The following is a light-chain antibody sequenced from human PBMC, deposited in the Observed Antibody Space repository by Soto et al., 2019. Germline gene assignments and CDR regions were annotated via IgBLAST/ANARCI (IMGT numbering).Light chain of an antibody. Sequence: DIQMTQSPSSLSASVGDSVTITCRASQTISTNLNWFQQRPGKAPKVLIYSAPSLQSGVPSRFSGSGSGTDFTLPISSLQPEDFATYYCQQTDSTPPTFGQGTRLEIK. CDR3: QQTDSTPPT. J-gene: IGKJ5*01. V-gene: IGKV1-39*01. CDR1: QTISTN. CDR2: SAP.